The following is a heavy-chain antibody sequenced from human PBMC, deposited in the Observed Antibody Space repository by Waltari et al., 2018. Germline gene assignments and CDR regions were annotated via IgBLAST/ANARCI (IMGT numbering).Heavy chain of an antibody. D-gene: IGHD6-19*01. CDR3: VMYSSSFLGDC. J-gene: IGHJ4*02. CDR1: GFTFSSYW. Sequence: QLVESGGGLVQPGGSLRLSCAASGFTFSSYWMHWVRQAPGKGLVSFSHMNTDGSITNYADSVKGRFTISRDNAENTLFLQMHSLRVEDTAVYYCVMYSSSFLGDCWGQGTLVTVSS. CDR2: MNTDGSIT. V-gene: IGHV3-74*01.